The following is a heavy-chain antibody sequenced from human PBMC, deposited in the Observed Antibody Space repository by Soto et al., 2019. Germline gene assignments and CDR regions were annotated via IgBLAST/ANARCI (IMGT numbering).Heavy chain of an antibody. CDR3: AREGRHFDY. Sequence: SVKGSWKASRGTFGSYARSWVRQAPGQGLEWMGGIKPIFGTPHYAQKYQGRVTITADTFTNTAYMELTRLTSDDTDVYFCAREGRHFDYWGQGTLVTVSS. CDR1: RGTFGSYA. CDR2: IKPIFGTP. J-gene: IGHJ4*02. V-gene: IGHV1-69*06.